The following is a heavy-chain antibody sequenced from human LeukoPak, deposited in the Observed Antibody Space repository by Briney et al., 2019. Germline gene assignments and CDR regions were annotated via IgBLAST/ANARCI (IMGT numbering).Heavy chain of an antibody. V-gene: IGHV4-61*02. Sequence: SETLSLTCTVSGGSISSGSYYWSWIRQPAGKGLEWIGRIYTSGSTNYNPSLKSRVTISVDTSKNQFSLKLSSVTAADTAVYYCARHFSLGEVDYWGQGTLVTVSS. CDR3: ARHFSLGEVDY. CDR1: GGSISSGSYY. CDR2: IYTSGST. D-gene: IGHD2/OR15-2a*01. J-gene: IGHJ4*02.